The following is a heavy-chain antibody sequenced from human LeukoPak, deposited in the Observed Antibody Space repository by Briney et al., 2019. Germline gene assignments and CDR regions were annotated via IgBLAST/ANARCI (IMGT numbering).Heavy chain of an antibody. J-gene: IGHJ4*02. CDR1: GFTFSVYE. CDR3: ARHPERYSYFDY. D-gene: IGHD5-18*01. Sequence: PGGSLRLSCAVSGFTFSVYEMNWVRQAPGKGLEWVAYISSSGGTMYYADSVKGRFTISRDDAKKSLYLQTNSLRAEDTAVYSCARHPERYSYFDYWGQGTLVTVSS. CDR2: ISSSGGTM. V-gene: IGHV3-48*03.